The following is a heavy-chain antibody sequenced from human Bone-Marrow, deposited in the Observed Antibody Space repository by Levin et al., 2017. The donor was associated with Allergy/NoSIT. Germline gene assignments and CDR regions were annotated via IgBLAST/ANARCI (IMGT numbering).Heavy chain of an antibody. Sequence: PGESLKISCAASGFTFSTYAMHWVRQAPGKGLEWVAVISYDGSDKYYADSVKGRFSISRDNSENTVYLQMNSLKIEDTAVYYCANPHYVWGSFHPLDYWGHGTLVTVSS. CDR1: GFTFSTYA. V-gene: IGHV3-30*18. D-gene: IGHD3-16*01. J-gene: IGHJ4*01. CDR2: ISYDGSDK. CDR3: ANPHYVWGSFHPLDY.